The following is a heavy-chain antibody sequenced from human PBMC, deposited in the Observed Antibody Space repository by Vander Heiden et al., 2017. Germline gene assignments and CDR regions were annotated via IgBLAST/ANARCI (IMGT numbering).Heavy chain of an antibody. J-gene: IGHJ4*02. CDR1: AGPSSSGTYY. CDR3: ARRGGSGRSLDY. CDR2: VYYSGST. D-gene: IGHD1-26*01. Sequence: QLQLQASGPGLVKPSETLSLTCTVSAGPSSSGTYYWGWIRQPPGKGLEWIGSVYYSGSTYYNPSLKKRVSISVDTSKNQFSLKLSSVTAADTAVYYCARRGGSGRSLDYWGQGTLVTVSS. V-gene: IGHV4-39*01.